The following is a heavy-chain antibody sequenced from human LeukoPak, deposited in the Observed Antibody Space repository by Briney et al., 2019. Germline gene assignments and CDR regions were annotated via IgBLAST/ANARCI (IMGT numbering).Heavy chain of an antibody. CDR3: ARGVAKIS. D-gene: IGHD5-12*01. V-gene: IGHV3-11*01. J-gene: IGHJ5*02. CDR1: GFFFNDYY. CDR2: VSGSGGTL. Sequence: GGSLRLSCAASGFFFNDYYMSWIRQAPGKGLEWVAYVSGSGGTLYYADSVQGRFTISRHNVKKSLYLQIDNLRVDDTAVYYCARGVAKISWGQGTLVTVSS.